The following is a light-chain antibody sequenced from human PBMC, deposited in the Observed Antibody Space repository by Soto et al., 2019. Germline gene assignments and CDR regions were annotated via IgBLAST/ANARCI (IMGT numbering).Light chain of an antibody. CDR2: DSN. J-gene: IGLJ1*01. CDR1: SSNIGAGQD. Sequence: QSVLTQPPSVSGAPGQRVTISCTGTSSNIGAGQDVHWYRQLPGAAPKFLISDSNNRASGVPDRFSVSKSGASASLALPGLRAEDAGAYFCQSYGTRLSGLYVFGTGTKVTVL. CDR3: QSYGTRLSGLYV. V-gene: IGLV1-40*01.